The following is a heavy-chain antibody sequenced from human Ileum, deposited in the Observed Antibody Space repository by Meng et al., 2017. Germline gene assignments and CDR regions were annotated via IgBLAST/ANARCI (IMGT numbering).Heavy chain of an antibody. D-gene: IGHD3-10*01. CDR3: ARERRHYYGSGSFDY. J-gene: IGHJ4*02. Sequence: QLQLQESGPGLVKPSETLSLTCTVSGGSISSSSHCCDWIRQPPGKGLEWIGSICYSGNTYYNPSLKSRVSMSVDTSKKQISLKLNSVTAADTAVYYCARERRHYYGSGSFDYWGQGILVTVSS. CDR1: GGSISSSSHC. CDR2: ICYSGNT. V-gene: IGHV4-39*02.